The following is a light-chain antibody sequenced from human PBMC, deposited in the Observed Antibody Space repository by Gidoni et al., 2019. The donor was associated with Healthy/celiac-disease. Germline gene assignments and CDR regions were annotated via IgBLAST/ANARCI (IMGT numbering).Light chain of an antibody. CDR3: SSYTSSSSWV. J-gene: IGLJ3*02. Sequence: QSALTQPASGSGSPGKSITIPCTGTSSDVGGYNYVSWYQQHPGKAPKLMIYEVSNRPSGVSNRFSGSKSGNTASLTISGLQAEDEADYYCSSYTSSSSWVFGGGTKLTVL. CDR1: SSDVGGYNY. CDR2: EVS. V-gene: IGLV2-14*01.